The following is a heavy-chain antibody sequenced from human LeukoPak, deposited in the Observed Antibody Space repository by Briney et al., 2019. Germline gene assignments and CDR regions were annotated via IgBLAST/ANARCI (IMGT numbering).Heavy chain of an antibody. Sequence: SETLSLTCAVYGGSFSGYYWSWIRQPPGKGLEWIGEINHSGSTNYNPSLKSRVTISVDTSKNQFSLKLSSVTAADTAVYYCAKEFEGYYYYYMDVWGKGTTVTISS. CDR3: AKEFEGYYYYYMDV. J-gene: IGHJ6*03. D-gene: IGHD3-16*01. V-gene: IGHV4-34*01. CDR2: INHSGST. CDR1: GGSFSGYY.